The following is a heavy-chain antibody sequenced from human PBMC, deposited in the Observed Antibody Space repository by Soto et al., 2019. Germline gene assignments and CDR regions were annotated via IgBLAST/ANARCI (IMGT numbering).Heavy chain of an antibody. CDR2: ISGSGSSV. CDR1: GSTFSHYV. J-gene: IGHJ6*02. V-gene: IGHV3-23*01. D-gene: IGHD2-21*01. Sequence: EVQLLESGGGLVRPGGSLRLSCAASGSTFSHYVLSWVRQAPGGGLEWVSSISGSGSSVYLADSVRGRFAMSRDLSTNTVSLQMNSLTVEDTAIYYCAKVRASYLSASYFYYGLEVWGQGTTVTVSS. CDR3: AKVRASYLSASYFYYGLEV.